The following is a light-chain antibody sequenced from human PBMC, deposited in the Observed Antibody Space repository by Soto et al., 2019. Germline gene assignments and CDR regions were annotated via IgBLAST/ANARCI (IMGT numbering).Light chain of an antibody. CDR2: DVS. V-gene: IGLV2-11*01. J-gene: IGLJ2*01. Sequence: QSALTQPRSVSESPGQSVTISCTGTSSDVGGYNYVSWYQQHPGKAPKLMIYDVSKRPSGVPDRVSGSKSGNTASLTISGLQAEDEADYYCSSYAGGYTFVFGGGTKLTVL. CDR1: SSDVGGYNY. CDR3: SSYAGGYTFV.